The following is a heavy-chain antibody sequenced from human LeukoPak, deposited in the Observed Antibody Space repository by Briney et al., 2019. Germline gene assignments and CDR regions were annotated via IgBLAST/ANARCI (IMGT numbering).Heavy chain of an antibody. Sequence: GGSLRLSCAASGFTFSSYEMNWVRQAPGKGLEWVSGINWNGGSTGYADSVKGRFTISRDNAKNSLYLQMNSLRAEDTALYYCAREYYGARAFDIWGQGTMVTVSS. CDR1: GFTFSSYE. CDR3: AREYYGARAFDI. V-gene: IGHV3-20*04. CDR2: INWNGGST. D-gene: IGHD4-17*01. J-gene: IGHJ3*02.